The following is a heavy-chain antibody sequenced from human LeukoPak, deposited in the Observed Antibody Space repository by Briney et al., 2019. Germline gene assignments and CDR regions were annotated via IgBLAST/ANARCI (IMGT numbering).Heavy chain of an antibody. J-gene: IGHJ2*01. V-gene: IGHV1-8*01. D-gene: IGHD6-19*01. CDR3: AREEIAVAGTGWYFDL. Sequence: ASVKVSCKASGYTFTSYDINWVRQATGQGLEWMGWMNPNSGNTGYAQKFQGRVTMTRNTSISTAYMELSSLRSEDTAVYYCAREEIAVAGTGWYFDLWGRGTLVTVSS. CDR2: MNPNSGNT. CDR1: GYTFTSYD.